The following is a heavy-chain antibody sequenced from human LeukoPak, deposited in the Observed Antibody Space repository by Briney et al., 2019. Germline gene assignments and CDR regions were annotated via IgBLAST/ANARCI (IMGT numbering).Heavy chain of an antibody. V-gene: IGHV4-4*02. J-gene: IGHJ5*02. CDR2: INHSGST. CDR1: GGSISSSNW. Sequence: SETLSLTCAVSGGSISSSNWWSWIRQPPGKGLEWIGEINHSGSTNYNPSLKSRVTISVDTSKNQFSLKLSSVTAADTAVYYCARGSRGLRFLEWLSVRWFDPWGQGTLVTVSS. CDR3: ARGSRGLRFLEWLSVRWFDP. D-gene: IGHD3-3*01.